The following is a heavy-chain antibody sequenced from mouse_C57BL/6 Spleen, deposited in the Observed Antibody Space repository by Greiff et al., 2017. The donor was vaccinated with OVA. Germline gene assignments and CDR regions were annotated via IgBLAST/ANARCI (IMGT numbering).Heavy chain of an antibody. Sequence: VQLQQPGAELVMPGASVKLSCKASGYTFTSYWMHWVKQRPGQGLEWIGEIDPSDSYTNYNQKFKGKSTLTVDKSSSTAYMQLSSLTSEDSAVYYCARKAAVPYFDYWGQGTTLTVSS. V-gene: IGHV1-69*01. CDR2: IDPSDSYT. CDR3: ARKAAVPYFDY. J-gene: IGHJ2*01. CDR1: GYTFTSYW. D-gene: IGHD1-1*01.